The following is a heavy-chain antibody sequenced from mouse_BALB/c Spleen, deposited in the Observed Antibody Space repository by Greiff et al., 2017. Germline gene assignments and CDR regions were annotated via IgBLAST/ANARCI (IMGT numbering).Heavy chain of an antibody. CDR3: TLYYRYAMDY. Sequence: QVQLKESGAELVRPGASVTLSCKASGYTFTDYEMHWVKQTPVHGLEWIGAIDPETGGTAYNQKFKGKATLTADKSSSTAYMELRSLTSEDSAVYYCTLYYRYAMDYWGQGTSVTVSS. V-gene: IGHV1-15*01. J-gene: IGHJ4*01. D-gene: IGHD2-1*01. CDR1: GYTFTDYE. CDR2: IDPETGGT.